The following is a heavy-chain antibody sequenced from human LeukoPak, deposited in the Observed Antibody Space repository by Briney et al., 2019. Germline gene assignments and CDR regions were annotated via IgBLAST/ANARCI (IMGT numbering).Heavy chain of an antibody. CDR1: GGSISSGGYY. V-gene: IGHV4-31*01. CDR3: ASRIVTTVLVSGAFDI. D-gene: IGHD4-17*01. J-gene: IGHJ3*02. Sequence: PSQTLSLTCTVSGGSISSGGYYWSWIRQHPGKGLEWIGYIYYSGSTYYNPSLKSQVTISVDTSQNQFSLKLSSVTAADTAVYYCASRIVTTVLVSGAFDIWGQGTMVTVSS. CDR2: IYYSGST.